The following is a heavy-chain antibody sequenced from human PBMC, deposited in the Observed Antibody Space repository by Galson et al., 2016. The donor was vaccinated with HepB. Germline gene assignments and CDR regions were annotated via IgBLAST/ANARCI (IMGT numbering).Heavy chain of an antibody. J-gene: IGHJ4*02. CDR3: ARLNCAGGTCYLDY. CDR2: IYPGDSDT. CDR1: GHSFTNHW. D-gene: IGHD2-8*02. Sequence: QSGAEVKKAGESLKISCKGSGHSFTNHWIGWVRQRPGQGLEWMGIIYPGDSDTRHSPSLQGQVTISAGKSISTAFLQWSSLKASDTAMYYCARLNCAGGTCYLDYWGQGTLVTVSS. V-gene: IGHV5-51*01.